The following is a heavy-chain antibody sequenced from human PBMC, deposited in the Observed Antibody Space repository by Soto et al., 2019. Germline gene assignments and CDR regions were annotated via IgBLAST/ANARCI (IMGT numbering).Heavy chain of an antibody. CDR3: AKRGKLWSGFDY. CDR1: GLTFSSYA. J-gene: IGHJ4*02. CDR2: ISDSGGST. V-gene: IGHV3-23*01. D-gene: IGHD3-3*01. Sequence: EVQLLESGGGLVQPGGFLRLFCAASGLTFSSYAMGWVRQAPGKGLEWVSGISDSGGSTHYADSVKGRFTISRDNSKNKLYMQMNGLRGEDNGVKYCAKRGKLWSGFDYWGQGTLVTVS.